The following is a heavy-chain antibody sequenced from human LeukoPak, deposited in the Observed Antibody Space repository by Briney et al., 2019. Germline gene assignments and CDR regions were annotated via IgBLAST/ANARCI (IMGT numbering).Heavy chain of an antibody. CDR2: INSDGSST. J-gene: IGHJ6*03. Sequence: PGGSLRLSCAASGFTFSSYWMHWVRQAPGKGLVWVSRINSDGSSTSYADSVKGRFTISRDNAKNTLYLQMNSLRAEDTAVYYCARDGDSSGDEYYYYMDVWGKGTTVTVSS. CDR1: GFTFSSYW. D-gene: IGHD6-19*01. V-gene: IGHV3-74*01. CDR3: ARDGDSSGDEYYYYMDV.